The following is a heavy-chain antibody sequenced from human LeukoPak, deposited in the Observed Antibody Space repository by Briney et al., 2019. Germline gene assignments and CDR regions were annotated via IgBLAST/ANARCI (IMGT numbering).Heavy chain of an antibody. Sequence: PGGSLRLSCAASGFTFSSYWMSWVRQAPGKGLEWVANIKQDGSEKYYVDSVKGRFTVSRDNAKNSLYLQMNSLRAEDTAVYYCARDLGHPYSSGWWKEAEYFQHWGQGTLVTVSS. D-gene: IGHD6-19*01. J-gene: IGHJ1*01. V-gene: IGHV3-7*01. CDR1: GFTFSSYW. CDR2: IKQDGSEK. CDR3: ARDLGHPYSSGWWKEAEYFQH.